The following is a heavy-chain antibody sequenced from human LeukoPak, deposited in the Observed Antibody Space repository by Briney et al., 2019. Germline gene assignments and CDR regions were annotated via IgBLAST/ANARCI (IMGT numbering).Heavy chain of an antibody. J-gene: IGHJ4*02. CDR1: GFTFSSYW. CDR2: IKQDGSGK. D-gene: IGHD5-18*01. V-gene: IGHV3-7*01. Sequence: GGSLRLSCAASGFTFSSYWMTWIRQSPGKGLKWVANIKQDGSGKYYVDSVKGRFTISRDNAKNSLYLQMNSLRAEDTAVYYCARDTGGGYSCYDCWGQGTLVTVSS. CDR3: ARDTGGGYSCYDC.